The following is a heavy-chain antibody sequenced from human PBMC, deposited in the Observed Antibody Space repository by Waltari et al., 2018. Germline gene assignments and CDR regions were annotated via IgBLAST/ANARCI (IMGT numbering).Heavy chain of an antibody. CDR3: ARGRIDY. J-gene: IGHJ4*02. Sequence: VHLVQSGSGLKKPGASVTLSCQASGCTFPSYAMNWVRQAPGQGLEWMGWINTNTGNPTYAQGFTGRFVFSLDTSVSTAYLQISSLKAEDTDGYHCARGRIDYWGQGTLVTVSS. CDR2: INTNTGNP. V-gene: IGHV7-4-1*02. CDR1: GCTFPSYA.